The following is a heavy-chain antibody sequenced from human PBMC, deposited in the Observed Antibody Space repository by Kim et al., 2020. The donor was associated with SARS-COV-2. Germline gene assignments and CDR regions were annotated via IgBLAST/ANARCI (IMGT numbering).Heavy chain of an antibody. V-gene: IGHV4-59*08. CDR1: GGSISSYY. CDR2: IYYSGST. D-gene: IGHD3-22*01. J-gene: IGHJ4*02. Sequence: SETLSLTCTVSGGSISSYYWSWIRQPPGKGLEWIGYIYYSGSTNYNPSLKSRVTISVDTSKNQFSLKLSSVTAADTAVYYCATQYYDSSGYYDYWGQGTLVTVSS. CDR3: ATQYYDSSGYYDY.